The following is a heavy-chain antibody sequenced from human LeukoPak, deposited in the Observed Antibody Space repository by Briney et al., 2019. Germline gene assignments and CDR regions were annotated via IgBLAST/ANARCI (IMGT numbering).Heavy chain of an antibody. CDR1: GYTFTGYY. CDR2: INPNSGGT. D-gene: IGHD6-19*01. CDR3: ARGWIAVAGTGADY. V-gene: IGHV1-2*02. Sequence: EASVKVSCKASGYTFTGYYMHWVRQAPGQGLEWMGWINPNSGGTNYAQKFQGRVTMTRDTSISTAYMELSRLRSDDTAVYYCARGWIAVAGTGADYWGQGTLVTVSS. J-gene: IGHJ4*02.